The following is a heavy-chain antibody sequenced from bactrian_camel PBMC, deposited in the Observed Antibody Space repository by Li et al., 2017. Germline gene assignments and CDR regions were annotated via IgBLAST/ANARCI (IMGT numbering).Heavy chain of an antibody. CDR1: GFTFSTYS. D-gene: IGHD1*01. CDR3: AAARRTSSTFLGYYWPDPY. Sequence: HVQLVESGGNLMQPGGSLRLSCAASGFTFSTYSMYWVRQAPEKGLEWVAAINSRADTRYYAGSVKGRFTISRDNAKNTLYLQMNSLKPEDTAMYYCAAARRTSSTFLGYYWPDPYWGQGTQVTVS. J-gene: IGHJ4*01. CDR2: INSRADTR. V-gene: IGHV3S1*01.